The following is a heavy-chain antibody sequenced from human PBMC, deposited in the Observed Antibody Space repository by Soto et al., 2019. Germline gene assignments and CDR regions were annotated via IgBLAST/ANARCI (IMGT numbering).Heavy chain of an antibody. Sequence: EVQLLDSGGHLVQPGGSLRLSCAASGFTISNYAMSWVRQAPGKGLEWVSTLSDRTYYTDSVRGRFPISRDTSENTLYLQMNSLGVEDTAVYYCARSLGPSRHFFDHWGQGTLVTVSS. CDR1: GFTISNYA. J-gene: IGHJ4*02. CDR2: LSDRT. D-gene: IGHD3-16*01. CDR3: ARSLGPSRHFFDH. V-gene: IGHV3-23*01.